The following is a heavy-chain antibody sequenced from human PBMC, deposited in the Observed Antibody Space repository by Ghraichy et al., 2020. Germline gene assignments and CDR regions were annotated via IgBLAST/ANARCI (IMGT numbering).Heavy chain of an antibody. CDR2: ISHDGRNN. Sequence: LTCAASGFTFSSYAMHWVRQAPGKGLEWVTFISHDGRNNYYADSVKGRFTISRDNSRNTLYLQMSSLRDDDTAMYYCAREYSTSWYRSLDSWGQGTLVTVSS. CDR3: AREYSTSWYRSLDS. J-gene: IGHJ4*02. V-gene: IGHV3-30-3*01. D-gene: IGHD2-2*01. CDR1: GFTFSSYA.